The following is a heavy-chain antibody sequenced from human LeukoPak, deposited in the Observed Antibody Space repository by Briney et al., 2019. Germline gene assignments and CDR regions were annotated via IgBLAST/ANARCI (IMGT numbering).Heavy chain of an antibody. CDR3: ARRGDYIDY. V-gene: IGHV7-4-1*02. J-gene: IGHJ4*02. Sequence: ASVKVSCKASGYTFTSYAMHWVRQAPGQGLEWMGWINTNTGNPIYAQGFTGRFVFSWDSSVSTTYLQISSLKADDTAVYYCARRGDYIDYWGQGTLVTVSS. CDR1: GYTFTSYA. CDR2: INTNTGNP.